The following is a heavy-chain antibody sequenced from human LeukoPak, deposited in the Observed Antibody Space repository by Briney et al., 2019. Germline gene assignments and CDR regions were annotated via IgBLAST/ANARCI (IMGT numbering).Heavy chain of an antibody. CDR1: GFTFSNYW. Sequence: LSGGFLRLSCAASGFTFSNYWMSWVRQAPGKGLEWVANIKQDGSEKYYVNSVKGRFTISRDNAKNSLYLQMNSLRAEDTAIYYCAREDDWNYEDYWGQGTLVTVSS. CDR3: AREDDWNYEDY. CDR2: IKQDGSEK. V-gene: IGHV3-7*01. J-gene: IGHJ4*02. D-gene: IGHD1-7*01.